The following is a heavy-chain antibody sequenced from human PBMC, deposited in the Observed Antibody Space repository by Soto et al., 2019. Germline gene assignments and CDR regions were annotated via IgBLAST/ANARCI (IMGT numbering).Heavy chain of an antibody. D-gene: IGHD3-3*01. CDR2: TYYRSKWYN. J-gene: IGHJ4*02. CDR1: GDSVSSNSAA. CDR3: ARTPITIFGVGYYFDY. Sequence: SQTLSLTCAISGDSVSSNSAAWNWIRQSPSRGLEWLGRTYYRSKWYNDYAVSVKSRITINPDTSKNQFSLQLNSVTPEDTAVYYCARTPITIFGVGYYFDYWGQGTLVTVSS. V-gene: IGHV6-1*01.